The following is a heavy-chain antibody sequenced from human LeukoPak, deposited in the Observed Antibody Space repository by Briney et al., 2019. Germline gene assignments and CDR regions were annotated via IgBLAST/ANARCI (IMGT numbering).Heavy chain of an antibody. D-gene: IGHD3-16*01. Sequence: SETLSLTCTVSGDSISSGDYYWSWIRQPAGKGLEWIGRISSSGSTNYNPSLKSRVTISVDTSKNQFSLRLNSVTAADTAVYYCARLPRGLIRSYWGQGTLVTVSS. J-gene: IGHJ4*02. CDR2: ISSSGST. CDR1: GDSISSGDYY. V-gene: IGHV4-61*02. CDR3: ARLPRGLIRSY.